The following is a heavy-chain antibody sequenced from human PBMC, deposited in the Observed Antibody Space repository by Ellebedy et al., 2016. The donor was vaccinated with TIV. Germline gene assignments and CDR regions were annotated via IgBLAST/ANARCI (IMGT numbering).Heavy chain of an antibody. CDR3: ARGGLWFGELLWGEGGFDY. CDR1: GFTFSTYS. Sequence: GESLKISCAASGFTFSTYSLNWVRQAPGKGLEWISYISSSSSTIYYADSVKGRFTISRDNPKHSLYLLLSSLRAEDTAVYYCARGGLWFGELLWGEGGFDYWGQGTLVTVSS. D-gene: IGHD3-10*01. CDR2: ISSSSSTI. J-gene: IGHJ4*02. V-gene: IGHV3-48*01.